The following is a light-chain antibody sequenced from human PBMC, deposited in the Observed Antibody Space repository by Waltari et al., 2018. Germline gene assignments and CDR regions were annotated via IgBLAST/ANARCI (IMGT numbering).Light chain of an antibody. CDR2: EVT. CDR1: SSDICVYNY. Sequence: QSALTQPASVSGAPGQSLSISCPGTSSDICVYNYVSWFQQYPGQAPKRMIYEVTNRPSGVSDRFSGSKSDNTASLTISGLQAEDEADYYCSSYTASSTWVFGGGTKLSVL. V-gene: IGLV2-14*01. J-gene: IGLJ3*02. CDR3: SSYTASSTWV.